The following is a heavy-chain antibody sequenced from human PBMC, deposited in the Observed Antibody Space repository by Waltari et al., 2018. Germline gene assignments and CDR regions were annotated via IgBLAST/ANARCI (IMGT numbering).Heavy chain of an antibody. V-gene: IGHV4-59*01. CDR2: VYYSATA. Sequence: QVQLRESGPGLVKPWEHLSLTCSVAGGSISNSYWTWIRQSPGKGLEWFGAVYYSATANFNPSLSNRVAISADTSKNQFCLKLSSVIAADTAVYYCARAHLQVVTTRDDYYIYYMDVWGKGTTVTVSS. CDR1: GGSISNSY. D-gene: IGHD5-12*01. J-gene: IGHJ6*03. CDR3: ARAHLQVVTTRDDYYIYYMDV.